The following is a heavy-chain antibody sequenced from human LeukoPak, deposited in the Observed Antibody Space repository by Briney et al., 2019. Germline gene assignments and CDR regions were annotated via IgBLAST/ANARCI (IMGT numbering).Heavy chain of an antibody. CDR3: ARKIVGATGFDY. J-gene: IGHJ4*02. D-gene: IGHD1-26*01. Sequence: SETLSLTCTVSGGPISSYYWSWIRQPPGKGLEWIGYIYYSGSTNYNPSLKSRVTISVDTSKNQFSLKLSPVTAADTAVYYCARKIVGATGFDYWGQGTLVTVSS. CDR1: GGPISSYY. V-gene: IGHV4-59*01. CDR2: IYYSGST.